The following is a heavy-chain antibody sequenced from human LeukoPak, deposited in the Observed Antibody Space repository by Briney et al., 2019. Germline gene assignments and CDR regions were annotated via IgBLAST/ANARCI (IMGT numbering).Heavy chain of an antibody. CDR1: GFTFSSYE. CDR3: AKSNGYGLVDI. Sequence: GSLRLSCAASGFTFSSYEMNWVRQPPGKGLECIGNIFYSGSTYYSPSLKSRVTISLDTSRNQFSLKLNSVTAADTAVYYCAKSNGYGLVDIWGQGTMVTVSS. J-gene: IGHJ3*02. D-gene: IGHD3-10*01. V-gene: IGHV4-59*12. CDR2: IFYSGST.